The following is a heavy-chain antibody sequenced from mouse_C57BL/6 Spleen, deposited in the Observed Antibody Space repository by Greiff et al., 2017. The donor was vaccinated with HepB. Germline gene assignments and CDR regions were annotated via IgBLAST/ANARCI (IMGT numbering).Heavy chain of an antibody. Sequence: QVQLQQPGAELVRPGSSVKLSCKASGYTFTSYWMHWVKQRPIQGLEWIGNIDPSDSDTHYNQKFKDKATLTVDKSSSTAYMQLSSLTSEDSAVYYCARERSSGYVFAYWGQGTLVTVSA. V-gene: IGHV1-52*01. D-gene: IGHD3-2*02. CDR3: ARERSSGYVFAY. CDR1: GYTFTSYW. CDR2: IDPSDSDT. J-gene: IGHJ3*01.